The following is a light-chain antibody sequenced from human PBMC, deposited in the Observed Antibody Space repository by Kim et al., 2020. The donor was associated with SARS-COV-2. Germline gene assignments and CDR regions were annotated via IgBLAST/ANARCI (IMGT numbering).Light chain of an antibody. CDR2: SNI. Sequence: GQRVTISGSGSGSNIGSNTVNWYQQVPGSVPRLLIYSNIERPSEVPDRFSGSKSDTSASLAISGLQSEDEADYYCATWDDSLSGDVFGTGTKVTVL. CDR3: ATWDDSLSGDV. V-gene: IGLV1-44*01. CDR1: GSNIGSNT. J-gene: IGLJ1*01.